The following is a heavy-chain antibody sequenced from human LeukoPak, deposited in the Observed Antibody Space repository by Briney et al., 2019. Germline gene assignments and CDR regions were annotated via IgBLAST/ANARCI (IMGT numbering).Heavy chain of an antibody. CDR3: AKGGYSSGWFDY. CDR2: ISWNSGSI. D-gene: IGHD6-19*01. Sequence: GRSLRLSCAASGFTFDDYAMHWVRQAPGKGLEWVSGISWNSGSIGYADSVKGRFTISRDNAKNSLYLQVNSLRAEDMALYYCAKGGYSSGWFDYWGQGTLVTVSS. J-gene: IGHJ4*02. CDR1: GFTFDDYA. V-gene: IGHV3-9*03.